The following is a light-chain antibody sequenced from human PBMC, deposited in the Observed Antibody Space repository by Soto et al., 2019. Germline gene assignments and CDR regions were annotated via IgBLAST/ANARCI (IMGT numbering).Light chain of an antibody. Sequence: DIQMTQSPSSLSASVGDRVTITCRASQSLSTWLAWYQQKPGKAPKLLIYKASTLESGVPSRFSGSGSGTEFTLIISSLQPDDFATYYCQHYTFAPTFGPGTKVDV. CDR3: QHYTFAPT. J-gene: IGKJ3*01. CDR1: QSLSTW. CDR2: KAS. V-gene: IGKV1-5*03.